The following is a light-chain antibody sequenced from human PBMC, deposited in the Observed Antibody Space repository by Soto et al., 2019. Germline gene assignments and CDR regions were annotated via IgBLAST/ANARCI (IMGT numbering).Light chain of an antibody. CDR1: SGHSSNA. Sequence: QSVLTQSPSASASLGASVKLTCTLSSGHSSNAIAWRQQKPEKGPRYLMNVNSDGSHIKGDGIPDRFSGSSSGAERYLTISSLQSEDEADYYCQTWGTGIPVVFGGGTQLTVL. CDR2: VNSDGSH. CDR3: QTWGTGIPVV. J-gene: IGLJ7*01. V-gene: IGLV4-69*01.